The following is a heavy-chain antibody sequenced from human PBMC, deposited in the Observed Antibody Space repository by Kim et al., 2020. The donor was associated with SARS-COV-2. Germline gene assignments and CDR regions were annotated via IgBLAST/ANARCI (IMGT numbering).Heavy chain of an antibody. CDR3: ARVRGFECGGDCYSAEGLRYGMDV. CDR1: GGTFSSYA. CDR2: IIPIFGTA. V-gene: IGHV1-69*13. D-gene: IGHD2-21*01. Sequence: SVKVSCKASGGTFSSYAISWVRQAPGQGLEWMGGIIPIFGTANYAQKFQGRVTITADESTSTAYMELSSLRSEDTAVYYCARVRGFECGGDCYSAEGLRYGMDVWGQGTTVTVSS. J-gene: IGHJ6*02.